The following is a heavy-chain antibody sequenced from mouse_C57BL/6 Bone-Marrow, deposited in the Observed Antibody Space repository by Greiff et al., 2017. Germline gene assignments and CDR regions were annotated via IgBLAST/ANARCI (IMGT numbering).Heavy chain of an antibody. V-gene: IGHV1-64*01. J-gene: IGHJ3*01. CDR2: IHPNSGST. D-gene: IGHD2-1*01. Sequence: QVQLQQPGAELVKPGASVKLSCKASGYTFTSYWMHWVKQRPGQGLEWIGMIHPNSGSTNYNEKFTSKATLTVDKSSSTAYMQLSSLTSEDSAVYYCAPLLAWFAYWGQGTRVTVSA. CDR3: APLLAWFAY. CDR1: GYTFTSYW.